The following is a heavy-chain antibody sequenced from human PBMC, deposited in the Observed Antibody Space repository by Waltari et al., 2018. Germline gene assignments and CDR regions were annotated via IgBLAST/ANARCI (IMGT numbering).Heavy chain of an antibody. Sequence: QVQLQESGPGLVEPSETLSLTCTVSGDSIRGHYWSWIRQPPGKGLEWIGYIFNSATTNYHPSLKSRVTISADMSKNQLALRLTSMTAADTAVYYCARGYGAYCGEDCSDPFDIWGRGTMVTVSS. CDR3: ARGYGAYCGEDCSDPFDI. CDR2: IFNSATT. D-gene: IGHD2-21*01. CDR1: GDSIRGHY. V-gene: IGHV4-59*11. J-gene: IGHJ3*02.